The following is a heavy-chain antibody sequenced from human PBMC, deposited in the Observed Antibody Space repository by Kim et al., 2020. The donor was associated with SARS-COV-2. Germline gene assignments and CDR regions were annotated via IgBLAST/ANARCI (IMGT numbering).Heavy chain of an antibody. CDR2: IDNDGTTT. CDR1: GFSFSEWW. J-gene: IGHJ1*01. CDR3: TKGPF. Sequence: GGSLRLSCAASGFSFSEWWMDWVRQAPGKGPEWVARIDNDGTTTLYADSVKGRFTISRDNSKNTLYLQMTGLRADDTGVYYCTKGPFWGQGTLFTIS. V-gene: IGHV3-74*01.